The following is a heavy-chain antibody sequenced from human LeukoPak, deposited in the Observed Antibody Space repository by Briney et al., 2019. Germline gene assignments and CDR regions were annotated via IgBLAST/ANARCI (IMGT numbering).Heavy chain of an antibody. V-gene: IGHV3-23*01. Sequence: TGGSLRLSCAASGFTFTTAWMNWVRPAPGQGLEWVSAISGSGGSTYYADSVKGRFTISRDNSKNTLYLQMNSLRAEDTAVYYCAKDKRAARPDYFDYWGQGTLVTVSS. CDR2: ISGSGGST. CDR3: AKDKRAARPDYFDY. D-gene: IGHD6-6*01. J-gene: IGHJ4*02. CDR1: GFTFTTAW.